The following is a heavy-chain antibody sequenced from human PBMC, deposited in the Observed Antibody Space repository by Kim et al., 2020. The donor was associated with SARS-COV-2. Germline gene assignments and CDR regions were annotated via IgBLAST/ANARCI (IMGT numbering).Heavy chain of an antibody. CDR3: ARGTGYSGYGDP. V-gene: IGHV4-34*01. Sequence: NYHPSLKSRVTISVDTSKNQFSLKLSSVTAADTAVYYCARGTGYSGYGDPWGQGTLVTVSS. J-gene: IGHJ5*02. D-gene: IGHD5-12*01.